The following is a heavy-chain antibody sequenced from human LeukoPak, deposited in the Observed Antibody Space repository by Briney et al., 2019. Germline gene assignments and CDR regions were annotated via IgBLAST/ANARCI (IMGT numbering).Heavy chain of an antibody. CDR3: ATYNWNFRWFDP. CDR2: IFHDGST. J-gene: IGHJ5*01. D-gene: IGHD1-7*01. V-gene: IGHV4-39*01. CDR1: GDFIGSTSFY. Sequence: SETLSLTCTVSGDFIGSTSFYWAWIRQPPGKGLEWIGSIFHDGSTFYSPSLRSRVTISVDTSKKQFSVKLTSVTAAGTAVYFCATYNWNFRWFDPWGQGTQVTVSS.